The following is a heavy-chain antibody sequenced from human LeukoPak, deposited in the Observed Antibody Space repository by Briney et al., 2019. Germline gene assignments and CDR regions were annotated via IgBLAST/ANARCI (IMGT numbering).Heavy chain of an antibody. CDR2: IYHSGST. J-gene: IGHJ3*02. CDR1: GYSISSGYY. D-gene: IGHD3-22*01. CDR3: ARRQYYYDSSGYYPIHAFDI. Sequence: SETLSLTCAVSGYSISSGYYWGWIRQPPGKGLGWSGSIYHSGSTYYNPSLKSRVTISVDTSKNQFSLKLSSVTAADTAVYYCARRQYYYDSSGYYPIHAFDIWGQGTMVTVSS. V-gene: IGHV4-38-2*01.